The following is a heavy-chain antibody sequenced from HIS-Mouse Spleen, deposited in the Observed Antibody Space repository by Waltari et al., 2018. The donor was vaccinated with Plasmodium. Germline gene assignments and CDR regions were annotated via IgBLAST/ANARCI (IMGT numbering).Heavy chain of an antibody. CDR1: GFTFSSYS. CDR2: ISSSSSYI. D-gene: IGHD3-9*01. CDR3: AREDILTGYYNDYWYFDL. Sequence: EVQLVESGGGLVKPGGSLRLSCAASGFTFSSYSMNWVRQAPGTGREWVESISSSSSYIYYADSVKGRFTISRDNAKNSLYLQMNSLRAEDTAVYYCAREDILTGYYNDYWYFDLWGRGTLVTVSS. J-gene: IGHJ2*01. V-gene: IGHV3-21*01.